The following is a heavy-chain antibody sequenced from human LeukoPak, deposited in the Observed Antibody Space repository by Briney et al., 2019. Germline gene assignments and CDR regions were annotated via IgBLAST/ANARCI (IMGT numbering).Heavy chain of an antibody. CDR2: INPGGGNT. CDR1: GYTFTNYY. J-gene: IGHJ3*02. D-gene: IGHD5-24*01. V-gene: IGHV1-46*01. CDR3: ARIRDGYNDAYDI. Sequence: ASVKVSCKASGYTFTNYYIHWVRQAPGQGLEWMGLINPGGGNTNYAQNFQGRVTMTRDTSASTVYMELSSLRSEDTAIYYCARIRDGYNDAYDIWGQGTVVTVPS.